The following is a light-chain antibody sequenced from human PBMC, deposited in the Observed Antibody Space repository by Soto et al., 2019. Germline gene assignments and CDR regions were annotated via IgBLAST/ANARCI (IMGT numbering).Light chain of an antibody. J-gene: IGKJ5*01. CDR2: NAS. V-gene: IGKV1-5*03. CDR3: QQYNSYIT. Sequence: DIQMTQSPSTLSASVGDRVTITCRASQSISSWLAWYQQKPGKAPKLLIYNASSLESGVPSRFSGSGPGTEFTLTISSLQPDDFATYYCQQYNSYITFAQGTRLEIK. CDR1: QSISSW.